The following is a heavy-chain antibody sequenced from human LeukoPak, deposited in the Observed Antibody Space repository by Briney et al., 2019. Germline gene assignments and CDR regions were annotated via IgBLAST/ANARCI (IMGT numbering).Heavy chain of an antibody. CDR1: GFTFSSYA. D-gene: IGHD4-17*01. CDR2: ISYDGSNK. J-gene: IGHJ4*02. V-gene: IGHV3-30-3*01. Sequence: PGRSLRLSCAASGFTFSSYAMHWVRQAPGKGLEWVAVISYDGSNKYYADSVKGRFTISRDNSKNTLYLRMNSLRAEDTAVYYCARGTVTPFDYWGQGTLVTVSS. CDR3: ARGTVTPFDY.